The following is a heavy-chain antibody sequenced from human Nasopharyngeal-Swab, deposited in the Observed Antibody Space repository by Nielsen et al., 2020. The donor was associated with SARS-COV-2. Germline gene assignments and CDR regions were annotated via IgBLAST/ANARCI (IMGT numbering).Heavy chain of an antibody. Sequence: ASMKVSCKASGYTFTSYAMHWVRQAPGQRLEWMGWINAGNGNTKYSQKFQGRVTITRDTSASTAYMELSSLRSEDTAVYYCARDLRGYSYGYDYWGQGTLVTVSS. CDR2: INAGNGNT. CDR3: ARDLRGYSYGYDY. CDR1: GYTFTSYA. V-gene: IGHV1-3*01. J-gene: IGHJ4*02. D-gene: IGHD5-18*01.